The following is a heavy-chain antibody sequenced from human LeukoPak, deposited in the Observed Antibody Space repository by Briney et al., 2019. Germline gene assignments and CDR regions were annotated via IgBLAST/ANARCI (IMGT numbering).Heavy chain of an antibody. J-gene: IGHJ3*02. CDR1: GGSISSYY. V-gene: IGHV4-59*01. CDR3: ARDRSGPYFDI. Sequence: SETLSLTCTVSGGSISSYYWSWIRQPPGKGLEWIGYIYYSGSTNYNPSLKSRVTISVDTSKNQFSLKLSSVTVADTAVYYCARDRSGPYFDIWGQGTMVTVSS. CDR2: IYYSGST. D-gene: IGHD3-10*01.